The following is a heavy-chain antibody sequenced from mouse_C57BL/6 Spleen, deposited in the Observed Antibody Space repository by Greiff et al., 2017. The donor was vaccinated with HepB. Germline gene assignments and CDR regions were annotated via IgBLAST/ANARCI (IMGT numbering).Heavy chain of an antibody. V-gene: IGHV1-59*01. J-gene: IGHJ4*01. CDR1: GYTFTSYW. CDR2: IDPSDSYT. Sequence: QVQLQQSGAELVRPGTSVKLSCKASGYTFTSYWMHWVKQRPGQGLEWIGVIDPSDSYTNYNQKFKGKATLTVDTSSSTAYMQLSSLTSEDSAVYYCAKLGTMVMVDYWGQGTSVTVSS. D-gene: IGHD2-2*01. CDR3: AKLGTMVMVDY.